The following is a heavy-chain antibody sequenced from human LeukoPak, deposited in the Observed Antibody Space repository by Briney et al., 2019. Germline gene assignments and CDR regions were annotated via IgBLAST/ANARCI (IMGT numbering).Heavy chain of an antibody. CDR3: ARGAVQWLGRRRFDP. Sequence: APVKVSCKASGYTFTSYDINWVRQATGQGLEWMGWMNPNSGNTGYAQKFQGRVTITRNTSISTAYMELSSLRSEDTAVYYCARGAVQWLGRRRFDPWGQGTLVTVSS. CDR2: MNPNSGNT. D-gene: IGHD5-12*01. V-gene: IGHV1-8*03. CDR1: GYTFTSYD. J-gene: IGHJ5*02.